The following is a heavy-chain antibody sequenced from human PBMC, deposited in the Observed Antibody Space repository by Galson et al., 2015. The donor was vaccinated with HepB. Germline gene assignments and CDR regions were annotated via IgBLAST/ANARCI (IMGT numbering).Heavy chain of an antibody. Sequence: SLRLSCAASGFTFGIYWMHWVRQPPGGEPVWVSHINPDGTNVRYADSVKGRFTISRDNAKNTLYLQMNSLRDEDTAVYYCLHDSDGPDYWGQGTMVTVPS. CDR1: GFTFGIYW. CDR3: LHDSDGPDY. D-gene: IGHD3-22*01. CDR2: INPDGTNV. J-gene: IGHJ4*02. V-gene: IGHV3-74*01.